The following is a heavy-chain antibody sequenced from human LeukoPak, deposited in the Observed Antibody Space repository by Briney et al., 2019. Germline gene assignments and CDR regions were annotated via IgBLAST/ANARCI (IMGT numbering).Heavy chain of an antibody. CDR3: ARGTYIGYDTYDAFDI. J-gene: IGHJ3*02. CDR1: GYTFTGYY. V-gene: IGHV1-2*02. Sequence: ASVKVSCKASGYTFTGYYMHWVRQAPGQGLEWMGWINPNSGGTNYAQKFQGRVTMTRDTSISTAYMELSRLRSDDTAVYYCARGTYIGYDTYDAFDIWGQGTMVTVSS. CDR2: INPNSGGT. D-gene: IGHD5-12*01.